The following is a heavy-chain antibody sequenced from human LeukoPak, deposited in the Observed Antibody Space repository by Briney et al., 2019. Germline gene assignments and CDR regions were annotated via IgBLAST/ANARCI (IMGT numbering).Heavy chain of an antibody. Sequence: GGSLRLSCAASGFTFSSYAMSWVRQAPGKGLEWVSAISGSGSSTYYADSVKGRFTISRDNSKNTLYLQMNSLRAEDTAVYYCAKYAGVLYYYGSGSDFDYWGQGTLVTVSS. CDR3: AKYAGVLYYYGSGSDFDY. V-gene: IGHV3-23*01. D-gene: IGHD3-10*01. J-gene: IGHJ4*02. CDR2: ISGSGSST. CDR1: GFTFSSYA.